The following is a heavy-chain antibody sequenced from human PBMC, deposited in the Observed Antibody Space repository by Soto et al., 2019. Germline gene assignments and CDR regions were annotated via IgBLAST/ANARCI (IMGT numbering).Heavy chain of an antibody. CDR2: INPSGGST. D-gene: IGHD5-18*01. CDR3: ARVYPSDTRYGYVGNNWFDP. CDR1: GYAFTSYY. J-gene: IGHJ5*02. Sequence: GASVKVSCKASGYAFTSYYMHWVRQAPGQGLEWMGIINPSGGSTSYAQKFQGRVTMTRDTSTSTVYMELSGLRSEDTAVYYCARVYPSDTRYGYVGNNWFDPWGQGTQVTVSS. V-gene: IGHV1-46*03.